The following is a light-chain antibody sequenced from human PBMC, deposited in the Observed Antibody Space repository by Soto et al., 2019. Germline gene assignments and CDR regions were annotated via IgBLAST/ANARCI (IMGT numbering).Light chain of an antibody. J-gene: IGKJ2*01. CDR3: QQYDEWPPSYT. V-gene: IGKV3-15*01. CDR2: GAS. CDR1: HSVSDN. Sequence: EIMMTQSPATLSVSPGERATLSCRASHSVSDNLAWYQQKPGQAPRLLIYGASTRATGIPARISGSGSGTEFTLSISGLQSEDFAVYCCQQYDEWPPSYTFGQGTKLEIK.